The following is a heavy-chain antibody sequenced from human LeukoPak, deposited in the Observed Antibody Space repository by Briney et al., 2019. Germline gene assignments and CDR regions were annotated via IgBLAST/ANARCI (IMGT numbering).Heavy chain of an antibody. D-gene: IGHD5/OR15-5a*01. CDR2: ISGSGGNT. Sequence: PGGSLRLSCAASGFTFDSYAMTWVRQAPGKGLEWVSTISGSGGNTDYADSVKGRLTISRDNSRNTLHLQMNSLRVDDTAVYYCARGRNSLYDFDYWGQGTLVTVSS. CDR3: ARGRNSLYDFDY. CDR1: GFTFDSYA. J-gene: IGHJ4*02. V-gene: IGHV3-23*01.